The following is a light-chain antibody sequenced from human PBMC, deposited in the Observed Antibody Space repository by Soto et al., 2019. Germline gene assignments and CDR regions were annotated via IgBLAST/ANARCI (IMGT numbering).Light chain of an antibody. CDR1: QSINNW. CDR3: QQYNSYWT. Sequence: DIQMTQSPSTLSASVGDRVTITCRASQSINNWLAWYQQKAGKDPKLLIYKASSLESGVPSRFSGSGSGTEFSLTISSLQPDDFATYYCQQYNSYWTFGQGTKVDI. CDR2: KAS. V-gene: IGKV1-5*03. J-gene: IGKJ1*01.